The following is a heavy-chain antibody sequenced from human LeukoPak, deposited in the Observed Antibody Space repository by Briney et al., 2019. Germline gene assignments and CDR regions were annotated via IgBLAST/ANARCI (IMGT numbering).Heavy chain of an antibody. CDR1: GFTFSSYW. V-gene: IGHV3-7*01. CDR2: IKQDGSEK. J-gene: IGHJ6*03. D-gene: IGHD2-2*02. Sequence: GGSLRLSCAASGFTFSSYWMSWVRQAPGKGLEWVAHIKQDGSEKYYVDSVKGRFTISRDNAKNSLYLQMNSLRAEDTAVYYCARDLVVPAAIPFYYYYYMDVWGKGTTVTVSS. CDR3: ARDLVVPAAIPFYYYYYMDV.